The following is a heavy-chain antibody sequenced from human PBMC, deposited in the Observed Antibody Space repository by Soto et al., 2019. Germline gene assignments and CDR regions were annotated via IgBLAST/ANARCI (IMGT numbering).Heavy chain of an antibody. J-gene: IGHJ4*02. CDR3: ARDGRGSHFVY. Sequence: QVQLVESGGGVIQPGRSLRLSCAASGFSLSSYAMHWVRQAPGKGLEWVAVSAYDEINKYYADSVKGRFTVSRDNSKNTLYLEVNSLRSDDTGVYYCARDGRGSHFVYWGQGTLVTVSS. CDR2: SAYDEINK. V-gene: IGHV3-30*14. D-gene: IGHD1-26*01. CDR1: GFSLSSYA.